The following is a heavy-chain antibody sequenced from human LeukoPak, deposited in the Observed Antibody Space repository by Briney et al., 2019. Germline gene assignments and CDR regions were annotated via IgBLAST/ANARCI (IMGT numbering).Heavy chain of an antibody. CDR1: GFTFSSYW. J-gene: IGHJ6*04. Sequence: PGGSLRLSCAASGFTFSSYWMHWVRRAPGKGLEWVANIKEDGSQKYFVDSVKGRFTISRDNAKNSLHLQMNSLRAEDTAVYYCARESRRITMVRGLDMDVWGKGTTVTVSS. V-gene: IGHV3-7*03. CDR3: ARESRRITMVRGLDMDV. CDR2: IKEDGSQK. D-gene: IGHD3-10*01.